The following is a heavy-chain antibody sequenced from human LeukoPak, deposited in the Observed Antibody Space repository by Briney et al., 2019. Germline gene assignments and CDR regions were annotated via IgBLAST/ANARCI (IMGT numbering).Heavy chain of an antibody. J-gene: IGHJ4*02. CDR2: IYPGDTDI. Sequence: GESLQISCKGSGYSFTSYWIGCVRQMPAKDLEWMGIIYPGDTDIRYSPSFQGQVTISADKSISTAYLQWSSLKASDTAMYYCATALYCGGDCYDFEYWGQGTLVTVSS. CDR3: ATALYCGGDCYDFEY. D-gene: IGHD2-21*02. V-gene: IGHV5-51*01. CDR1: GYSFTSYW.